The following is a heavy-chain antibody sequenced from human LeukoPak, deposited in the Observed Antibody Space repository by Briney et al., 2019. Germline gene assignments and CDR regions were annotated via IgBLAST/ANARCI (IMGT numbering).Heavy chain of an antibody. J-gene: IGHJ6*03. D-gene: IGHD6-13*01. Sequence: ASVKVSCKASGYTFTSYGISWVRQAPGQGLEWMGWISAYNGNTNYAQKLQGRVTMTTDTSTSTAYMELRSLRSDDTAVYYCARDRSRRYSSSWYSDAGLADYMDVWGKGTTVTVSS. CDR1: GYTFTSYG. V-gene: IGHV1-18*01. CDR3: ARDRSRRYSSSWYSDAGLADYMDV. CDR2: ISAYNGNT.